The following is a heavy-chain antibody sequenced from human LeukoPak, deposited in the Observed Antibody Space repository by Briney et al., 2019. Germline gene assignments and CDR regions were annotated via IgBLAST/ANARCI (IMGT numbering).Heavy chain of an antibody. CDR1: GGSISSGDYY. V-gene: IGHV4-30-4*08. CDR3: ARVLEPIRLVDY. J-gene: IGHJ4*02. CDR2: IYYSGST. D-gene: IGHD1-1*01. Sequence: PSETLSLTCTVSGGSISSGDYYWSWIRQPPGKGLEWIGYIYYSGSTYYNPSLKSRVTISVDTSKNQFSLKLSSVTAADTAVYYCARVLEPIRLVDYRGQGTLVTVSS.